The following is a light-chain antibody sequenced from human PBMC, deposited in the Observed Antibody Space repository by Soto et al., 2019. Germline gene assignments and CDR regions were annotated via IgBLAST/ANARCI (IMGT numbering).Light chain of an antibody. Sequence: DIQMTQSPSSLSASVGDRVTITCRASQDISNYLSWYQQKPGKVPKLLIYAASTLQSGVPSRFRGSGSGTDFTLTISLRQTEDVATYYCQKYNSAPLTFGGGTKVEIK. V-gene: IGKV1-27*01. CDR3: QKYNSAPLT. J-gene: IGKJ4*01. CDR2: AAS. CDR1: QDISNY.